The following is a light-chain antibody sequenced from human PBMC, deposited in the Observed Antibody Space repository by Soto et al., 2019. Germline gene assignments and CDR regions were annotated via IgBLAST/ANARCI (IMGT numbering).Light chain of an antibody. Sequence: DVQMTQSPSTLSASVGDRVTITCRASQSISTWLAWYQQKPGRAPRLLIYDVSNLESGIPSGFSGSGSGTEFTLTITSLQPEDFGIYYCQQYDYSRTFGQGTKVDIK. CDR1: QSISTW. J-gene: IGKJ1*01. CDR3: QQYDYSRT. CDR2: DVS. V-gene: IGKV1-5*01.